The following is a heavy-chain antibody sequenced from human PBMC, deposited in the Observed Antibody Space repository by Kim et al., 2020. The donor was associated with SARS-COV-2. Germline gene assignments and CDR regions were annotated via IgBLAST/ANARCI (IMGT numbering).Heavy chain of an antibody. CDR2: IKSDGSTT. CDR3: VRSLTAAADY. J-gene: IGHJ4*02. CDR1: GFTFSSYW. V-gene: IGHV3-74*01. D-gene: IGHD6-13*01. Sequence: GGSLRLSCAASGFTFSSYWMDWVRQAPGKGLVCVSRIKSDGSTTSYADSVKGRFTISRDNAKNTLYLQMNSLRAEDTAVYYCVRSLTAAADYWGQGTLVTVSS.